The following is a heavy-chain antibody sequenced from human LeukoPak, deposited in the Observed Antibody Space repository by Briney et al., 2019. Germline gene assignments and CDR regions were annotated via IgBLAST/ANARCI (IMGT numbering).Heavy chain of an antibody. V-gene: IGHV4-4*07. D-gene: IGHD4-17*01. CDR2: IYTSGST. CDR3: TRDTGTTGEVKFDP. Sequence: PSETLSLTCIVSGGSINSYYWSWIRQPAGKGLEWIGRIYTSGSTTYNPSLKSRVTMSVDTSKSQFSLNLMSVTAADTAVYYCTRDTGTTGEVKFDPWGQGTLVTVSS. J-gene: IGHJ5*02. CDR1: GGSINSYY.